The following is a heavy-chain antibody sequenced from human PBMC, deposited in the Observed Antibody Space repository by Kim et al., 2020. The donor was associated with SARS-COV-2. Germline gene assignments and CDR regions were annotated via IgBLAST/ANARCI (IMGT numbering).Heavy chain of an antibody. CDR1: GFTFSDYY. D-gene: IGHD3-16*02. Sequence: GGSLRLSCAASGFTFSDYYMSWIRQAPGKGLEWVSYISSSSSYTNYADSVKGRFTISRDNAKNSLYLQMNSLRADDTAVYYCARVGYDYVWGSYRDYYYYGMDVWGQGTTVTVSS. J-gene: IGHJ6*02. V-gene: IGHV3-11*05. CDR2: ISSSSSYT. CDR3: ARVGYDYVWGSYRDYYYYGMDV.